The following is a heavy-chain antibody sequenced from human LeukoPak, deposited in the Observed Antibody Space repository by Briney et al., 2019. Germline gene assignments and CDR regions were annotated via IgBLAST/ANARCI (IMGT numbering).Heavy chain of an antibody. Sequence: ASVKVSCKASGGTFSSYAISWVRQAPGQGLEWMGGIIPIFGTANYAQKFQGRVTITTDESTSTAYMELSSLRSEDTAVYYCARLVRATNLLDYWGQGTLVTVSS. CDR3: ARLVRATNLLDY. V-gene: IGHV1-69*05. D-gene: IGHD1-26*01. CDR1: GGTFSSYA. CDR2: IIPIFGTA. J-gene: IGHJ4*02.